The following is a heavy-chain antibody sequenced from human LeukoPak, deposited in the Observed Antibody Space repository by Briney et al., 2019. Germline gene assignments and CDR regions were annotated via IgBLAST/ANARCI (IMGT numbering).Heavy chain of an antibody. D-gene: IGHD2-2*03. CDR2: IDLDDDK. Sequence: SGPALVKPTQTLTLTCTFSGFSLSTSGMCVSWIRQPPGKALDWLARIDLDDDKYYSTSLKNRLPISKDTSKNQVVLTMTNMDPVDTATYYCARIRATGYCSSTSCYLGGYYYYYMDVWGKGTTVTVSS. J-gene: IGHJ6*03. CDR3: ARIRATGYCSSTSCYLGGYYYYYMDV. V-gene: IGHV2-70*11. CDR1: GFSLSTSGMC.